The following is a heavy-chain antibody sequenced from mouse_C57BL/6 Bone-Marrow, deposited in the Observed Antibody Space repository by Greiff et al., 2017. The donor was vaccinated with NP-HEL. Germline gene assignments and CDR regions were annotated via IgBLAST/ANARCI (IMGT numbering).Heavy chain of an antibody. CDR1: GFTFSDYY. V-gene: IGHV5-16*01. Sequence: EVHLVESEGGLVQPGSSMKLSCTTSGFTFSDYYMAWVRQVPEKGLDWVANINYDGSSNYYLDSLKSRFIISRDNAKNILYLQMSRLKSEDTATYYCAREGGLRRRTYAMDYWGQGTSVTVSS. CDR2: INYDGSSN. D-gene: IGHD2-4*01. J-gene: IGHJ4*01. CDR3: AREGGLRRRTYAMDY.